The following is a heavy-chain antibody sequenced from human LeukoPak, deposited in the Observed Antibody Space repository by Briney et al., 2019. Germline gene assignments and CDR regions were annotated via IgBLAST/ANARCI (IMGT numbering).Heavy chain of an antibody. D-gene: IGHD2-2*01. CDR1: GFTFSSYA. CDR2: ISYDGSNK. Sequence: GGSLRLSCAASGFTFSSYAMHWVRQAPGKGLEWVAVISYDGSNKYYADSVKGRFTISRDNSKNTLYLQMNSLRAEDTAVYYCARGVEDIVVVPAAITPPDAFDTWGQGTMVTVSS. V-gene: IGHV3-30-3*01. CDR3: ARGVEDIVVVPAAITPPDAFDT. J-gene: IGHJ3*02.